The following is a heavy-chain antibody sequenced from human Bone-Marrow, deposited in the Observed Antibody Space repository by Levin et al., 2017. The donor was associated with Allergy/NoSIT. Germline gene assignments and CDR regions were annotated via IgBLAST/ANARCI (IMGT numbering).Heavy chain of an antibody. CDR3: ARDLAALARVGGMDV. J-gene: IGHJ6*02. V-gene: IGHV3-21*01. CDR1: GFTFSTSD. D-gene: IGHD6-6*01. Sequence: SCAASGFTFSTSDMNWVRQAPGKGLEWVSYISRSSSHIYYADSMKGRFTISRDNAKNSLYLQMSGLTAEDTAVYYCARDLAALARVGGMDVWGQGTTVIVSS. CDR2: ISRSSSHI.